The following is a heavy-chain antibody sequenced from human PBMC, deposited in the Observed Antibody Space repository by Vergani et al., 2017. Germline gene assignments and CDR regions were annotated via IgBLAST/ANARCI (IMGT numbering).Heavy chain of an antibody. Sequence: QVQLQESGPGLVKPSETLSLTCAVSGYSISSGYYWGWIRQPPGKGLEWIGSIYHSGSTYYNPSLKSRVTISVDTSKNQFSLKLSYVTAADTAVYYCASITSSGSYFWFDPWGQGTLVTVSS. V-gene: IGHV4-38-2*01. J-gene: IGHJ5*02. D-gene: IGHD3-10*01. CDR1: GYSISSGYY. CDR3: ASITSSGSYFWFDP. CDR2: IYHSGST.